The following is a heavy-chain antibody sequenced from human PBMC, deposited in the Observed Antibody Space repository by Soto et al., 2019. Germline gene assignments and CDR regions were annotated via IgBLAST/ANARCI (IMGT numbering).Heavy chain of an antibody. J-gene: IGHJ4*02. Sequence: EVQLVESGGGLVQPGGSLRLSCAASGFTIGDYWMSWVRQAPGKGLEWVANIKEDGSEKYYVDSVKGRFTISRDSAKNSLYLQMNSLRGEDTAVYYCARTIVVVVPDNFDHWGQGTLVTVPS. CDR3: ARTIVVVVPDNFDH. CDR2: IKEDGSEK. D-gene: IGHD3-22*01. V-gene: IGHV3-7*01. CDR1: GFTIGDYW.